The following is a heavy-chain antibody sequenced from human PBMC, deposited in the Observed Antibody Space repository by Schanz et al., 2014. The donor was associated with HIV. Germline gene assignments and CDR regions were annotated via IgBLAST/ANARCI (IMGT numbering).Heavy chain of an antibody. CDR3: ARDSAMDYFDY. V-gene: IGHV4-31*03. CDR1: GGSISSGHYY. Sequence: QVQLQESGPGLVKPSQTLSLTCTVSGGSISSGHYYLNWIRQHPGRGLEWLGYISYAGNNRYNPSLKSRVTISVDTSKNQFSLKLSSVTGADTAVYYCARDSAMDYFDYWGQGTLVTVSS. J-gene: IGHJ4*02. CDR2: ISYAGNN.